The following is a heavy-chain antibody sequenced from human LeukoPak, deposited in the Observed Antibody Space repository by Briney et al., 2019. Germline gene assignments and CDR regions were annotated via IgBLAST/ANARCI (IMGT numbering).Heavy chain of an antibody. J-gene: IGHJ4*02. Sequence: PGGSLRLSYAASGFPFSSYWMSWVRQAPGKGLEWVANIKQDGSDKYYVDSVKGRFTISRDNAKKSLYLQLNSLRADDTAVYYCARLTGTTGFDYWGQGTLVTVSS. D-gene: IGHD1-1*01. CDR2: IKQDGSDK. CDR3: ARLTGTTGFDY. V-gene: IGHV3-7*01. CDR1: GFPFSSYW.